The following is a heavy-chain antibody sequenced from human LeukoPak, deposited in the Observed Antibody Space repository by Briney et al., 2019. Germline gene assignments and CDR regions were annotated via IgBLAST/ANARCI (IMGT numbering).Heavy chain of an antibody. V-gene: IGHV4-4*07. CDR1: GGSISSYY. CDR3: ARDRRSCGSYCIDYYYMDV. D-gene: IGHD1-26*01. Sequence: SETLSLTCTVSGGSISSYYWSCIRQPAGKGLEWIGHIYTSGSTNYNPSLKSRVTMSVDTSKNQFSLKLSSVTAADTAVYYCARDRRSCGSYCIDYYYMDVWGKGTTVTVSS. CDR2: IYTSGST. J-gene: IGHJ6*03.